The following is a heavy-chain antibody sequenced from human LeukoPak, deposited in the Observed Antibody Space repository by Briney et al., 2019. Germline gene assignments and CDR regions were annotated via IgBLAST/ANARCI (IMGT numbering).Heavy chain of an antibody. V-gene: IGHV1-8*03. CDR2: MNPNSGNT. J-gene: IGHJ4*02. CDR3: ARGRRTRYCSSSSCYYFDY. D-gene: IGHD2-2*01. CDR1: GYTFTSYD. Sequence: ASVKVSCKASGYTFTSYDINWVRQATGQGLEWMRWMNPNSGNTGYAQKFQGRVTITRNTSISTAYMELSSLGSEDTAVYYCARGRRTRYCSSSSCYYFDYWGQGTLVTVSS.